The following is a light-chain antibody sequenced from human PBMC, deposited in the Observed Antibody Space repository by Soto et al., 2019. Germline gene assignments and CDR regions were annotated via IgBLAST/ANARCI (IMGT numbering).Light chain of an antibody. CDR1: QSISTY. V-gene: IGKV1-39*01. CDR2: ATS. Sequence: DIQMTQSPSSLSASVGDRVTITCRASQSISTYLNWYQQIPGKAPKLLIYATSSLQSGFPSRFSGRGSGTDFTLTITSLQPEDVATYHCQQSYRIPLTFGGGTMGDIK. CDR3: QQSYRIPLT. J-gene: IGKJ4*01.